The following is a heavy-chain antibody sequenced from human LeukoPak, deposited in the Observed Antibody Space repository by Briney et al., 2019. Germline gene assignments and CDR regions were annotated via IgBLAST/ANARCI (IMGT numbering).Heavy chain of an antibody. CDR3: ANVGGVVTAIGGIDY. Sequence: GSLRLSCAASGFTFSSYGMHWVRQAPGKGLEWVAVISYDGSNKYYAGSVKGRFTISRDNSKNTLYLQMNSLRAEDTAVYYCANVGGVVTAIGGIDYWGQGTLVTVSS. CDR2: ISYDGSNK. J-gene: IGHJ4*02. CDR1: GFTFSSYG. V-gene: IGHV3-30*18. D-gene: IGHD2-21*02.